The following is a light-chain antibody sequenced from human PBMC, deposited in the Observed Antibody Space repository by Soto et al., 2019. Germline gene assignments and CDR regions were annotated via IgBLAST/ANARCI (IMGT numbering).Light chain of an antibody. CDR1: QSVSSSY. CDR3: QQYGSSYT. V-gene: IGKV3-20*01. CDR2: GAS. Sequence: EIVLTQSPGTLSLSPGERATLSCRASQSVSSSYLAWYQQKPGQDPRLLIYGASNRATGIPDRFSGSGSGTDFTLTISRLEPEDFAVYYCQQYGSSYTFGQGTKLEIK. J-gene: IGKJ2*01.